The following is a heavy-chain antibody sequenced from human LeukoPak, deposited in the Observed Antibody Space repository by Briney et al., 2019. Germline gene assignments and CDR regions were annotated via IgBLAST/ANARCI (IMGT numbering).Heavy chain of an antibody. CDR2: IYYSEST. J-gene: IGHJ6*04. Sequence: SETLSLTCTVSGGSISSYYWSWIRQPPGKGRVWFGYIYYSESTNYNPSLKSRATISVDTSKNQFSLKLSSVTAADTAVYYCARAGQYGSGSYYSIYYGMDVWGKGTTVTVSS. V-gene: IGHV4-59*01. D-gene: IGHD3-10*01. CDR1: GGSISSYY. CDR3: ARAGQYGSGSYYSIYYGMDV.